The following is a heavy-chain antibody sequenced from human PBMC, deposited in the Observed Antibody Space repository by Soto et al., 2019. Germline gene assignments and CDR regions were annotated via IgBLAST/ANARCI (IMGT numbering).Heavy chain of an antibody. J-gene: IGHJ6*02. CDR2: IIPIFGTA. CDR1: GGTFSSYA. D-gene: IGHD6-13*01. Sequence: QVQLVQSGAEVKKPGSSVKVSCKASGGTFSSYAISWVRQAPGQGLEWMGGIIPIFGTANYAQTSQGRVTITADDSTSTAVLELISRRSDDTAVYYCAMVPHSSSRGDYYGMDDWGQGTTVTFSS. CDR3: AMVPHSSSRGDYYGMDD. V-gene: IGHV1-69*01.